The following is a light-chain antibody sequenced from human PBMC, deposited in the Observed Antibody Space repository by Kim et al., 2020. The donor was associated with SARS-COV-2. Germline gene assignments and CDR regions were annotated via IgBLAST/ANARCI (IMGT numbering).Light chain of an antibody. CDR3: GTWDTSLSVV. Sequence: PGQKVTIPCSGSSSNIGNNYVSWYQQLPGTAPKLLIYDNNKRPSGIPDRFSGSKSGTSATLGITGLQTGDEADYYCGTWDTSLSVVFGGGTQLTVL. CDR2: DNN. CDR1: SSNIGNNY. V-gene: IGLV1-51*01. J-gene: IGLJ2*01.